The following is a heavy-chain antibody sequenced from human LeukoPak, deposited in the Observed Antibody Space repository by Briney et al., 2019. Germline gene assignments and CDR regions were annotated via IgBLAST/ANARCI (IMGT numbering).Heavy chain of an antibody. V-gene: IGHV3-11*03. J-gene: IGHJ3*02. CDR1: GFTFSDYY. CDR3: AGTHYYAFDI. Sequence: TGGSLRLSCAASGFTFSDYYMSWIRQAPGKGLEGVSYISSRSAYTNYADSVKGRFTISRDNAKNSLYLQMDSLRAEDTAVYYCAGTHYYAFDIWGQGTMVTVSS. D-gene: IGHD3-10*01. CDR2: ISSRSAYT.